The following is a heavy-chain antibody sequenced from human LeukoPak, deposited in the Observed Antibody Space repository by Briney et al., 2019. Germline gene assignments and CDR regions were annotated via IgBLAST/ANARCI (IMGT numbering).Heavy chain of an antibody. J-gene: IGHJ4*02. V-gene: IGHV3-23*01. D-gene: IGHD3-9*01. CDR2: IVGSGGST. Sequence: GGSLRLSCAASGFTFSNYAMSWVRQAPGKGLAWVSAIVGSGGSTYYADSVKGRFTISRDNSKNTLFLQMNSLRVEDTALYYCSKWGDYDVLTGYYDSDFWGQGTLVTVSS. CDR3: SKWGDYDVLTGYYDSDF. CDR1: GFTFSNYA.